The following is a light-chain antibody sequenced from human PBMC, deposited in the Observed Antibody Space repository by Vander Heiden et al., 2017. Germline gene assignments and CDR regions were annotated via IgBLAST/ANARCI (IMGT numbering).Light chain of an antibody. J-gene: IGKJ4*01. Sequence: IQMAPAPSSLSASVGDRVTITCRASQSISSYLNWYQQKPGKAPKLLIYAASSLQSGVPSRFSGSGSGTDFNTTISSLQTEDFATYYWKQSYSTSRTFGGGTKVEIK. V-gene: IGKV1-39*01. CDR2: AAS. CDR3: KQSYSTSRT. CDR1: QSISSY.